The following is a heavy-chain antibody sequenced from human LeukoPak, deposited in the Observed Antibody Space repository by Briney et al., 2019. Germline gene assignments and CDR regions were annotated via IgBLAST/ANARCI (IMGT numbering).Heavy chain of an antibody. V-gene: IGHV1-69*13. CDR2: IIPIFGTA. CDR3: ARRATHDAFDI. CDR1: GGTFSSYA. D-gene: IGHD1-26*01. Sequence: ATVKVSCKASGGTFSSYAISWVRQAPGQGLEWMGGIIPIFGTANYAQKFQGRVTITADESTSTAYMELSSLRSEDTAVYYCARRATHDAFDIWGQGTMVTVSS. J-gene: IGHJ3*02.